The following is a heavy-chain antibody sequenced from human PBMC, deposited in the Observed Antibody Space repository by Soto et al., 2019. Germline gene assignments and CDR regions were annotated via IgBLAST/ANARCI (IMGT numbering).Heavy chain of an antibody. J-gene: IGHJ4*02. V-gene: IGHV3-23*01. D-gene: IGHD3-3*01. CDR1: GFTFSSYA. CDR3: AKDLSDFWSGTYYFDY. Sequence: EVQLLESGGGLVQPGGSLRLSCAASGFTFSSYAMSWVRQAPGKGLEWVSAISGSGGSTYYAGSVKGRFTISRDNSKNTLYLQMNSLRAEDTAVYYCAKDLSDFWSGTYYFDYWGQGTLVTVSS. CDR2: ISGSGGST.